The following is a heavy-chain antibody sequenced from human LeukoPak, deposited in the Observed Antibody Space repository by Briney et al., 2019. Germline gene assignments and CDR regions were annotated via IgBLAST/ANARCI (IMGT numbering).Heavy chain of an antibody. CDR1: GYTFASYG. V-gene: IGHV1-18*01. D-gene: IGHD3-22*01. Sequence: GASVKVSCKASGYTFASYGISWVRQAPGHGLEWMGWISAYNGNTNYAQKLQGRVTMTRDTSISTAYMELSRLRSDDTAVYYCARSYHYYDSSGYSMGDTFEIWGQGTMVTVSS. CDR2: ISAYNGNT. CDR3: ARSYHYYDSSGYSMGDTFEI. J-gene: IGHJ3*02.